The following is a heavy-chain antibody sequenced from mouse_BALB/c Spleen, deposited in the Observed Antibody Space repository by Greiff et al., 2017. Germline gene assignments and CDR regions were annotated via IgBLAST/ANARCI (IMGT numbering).Heavy chain of an antibody. CDR3: ARNSLLRLRSLFFDY. CDR1: GDSITSGY. CDR2: ISYSGST. Sequence: EVQVVESGPSLVKPSQTLSLTCSVTGDSITSGYWNWIRKFPGNKLEYMGYISYSGSTYYNPSLKSRISITRDTSKNQYYLQLNSVTTEDTATYYCARNSLLRLRSLFFDYWGQGTTLTVSS. D-gene: IGHD1-2*01. V-gene: IGHV3-8*02. J-gene: IGHJ2*01.